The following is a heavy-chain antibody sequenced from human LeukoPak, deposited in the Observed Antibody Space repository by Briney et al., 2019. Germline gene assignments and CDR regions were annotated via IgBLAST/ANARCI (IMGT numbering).Heavy chain of an antibody. J-gene: IGHJ3*02. CDR2: INHSGGT. CDR1: GGSFSGYY. V-gene: IGHV4-34*01. CDR3: ARYRAFDI. Sequence: SETLSLTCAVYGGSFSGYYWSWIRQPPGKGLEWIGEINHSGGTNYNPSLKSRVTISVDTSKNQFSLKLSSVTAADTAVYFCARYRAFDIWGQGTMVTVSS.